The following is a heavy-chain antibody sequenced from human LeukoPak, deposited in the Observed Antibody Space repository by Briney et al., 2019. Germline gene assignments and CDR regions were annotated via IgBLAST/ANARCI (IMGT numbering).Heavy chain of an antibody. CDR2: IKQDGSEV. CDR1: GFTFSSHW. CDR3: ARDFI. Sequence: GGSLRLSCVGSGFTFSSHWMSWVRQAPGKGLEWVANIKQDGSEVDYVDSVKGRFTISGDNAKNSLFLQMNSLRAEDTAVCYCARDFIWGQGTLVTVSS. V-gene: IGHV3-7*05. J-gene: IGHJ4*02. D-gene: IGHD3-10*01.